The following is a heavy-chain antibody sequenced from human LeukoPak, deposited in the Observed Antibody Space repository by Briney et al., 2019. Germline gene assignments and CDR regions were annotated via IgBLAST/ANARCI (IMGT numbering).Heavy chain of an antibody. Sequence: SETLSLTCTVSGGSISSYYWSWIRQPPGKGLEWIGYIYYSGSTNYNPSLKSRVTISVDTSKNQFSLKMSSVTAADTAVYYCARACRSSSWYIPNWFDPWGQGTLVTVSS. CDR3: ARACRSSSWYIPNWFDP. CDR1: GGSISSYY. V-gene: IGHV4-59*12. CDR2: IYYSGST. D-gene: IGHD6-13*01. J-gene: IGHJ5*02.